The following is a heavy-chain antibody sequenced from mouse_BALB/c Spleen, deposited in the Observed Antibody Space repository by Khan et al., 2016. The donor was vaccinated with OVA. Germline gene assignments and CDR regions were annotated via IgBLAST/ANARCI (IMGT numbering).Heavy chain of an antibody. J-gene: IGHJ3*01. CDR3: ARSTYRYAFVY. V-gene: IGHV3-8*02. CDR2: IIYTGYT. CDR1: GDSITTGY. D-gene: IGHD2-14*01. Sequence: EVQLQESGPSLVKPSQTLSLTCSVTGDSITTGYWNWLRKFPGNKLEYMGYIIYTGYTYYNPSLKSRISITRHTPNNQYYLQLNSVTDEDTATYYCARSTYRYAFVYWGQGTLVTVSA.